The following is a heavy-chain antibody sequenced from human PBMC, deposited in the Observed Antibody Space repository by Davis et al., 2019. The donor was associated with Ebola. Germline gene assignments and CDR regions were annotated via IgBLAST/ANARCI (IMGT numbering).Heavy chain of an antibody. CDR1: GYTFTGYY. J-gene: IGHJ4*02. CDR3: ASEYGDY. D-gene: IGHD6-6*01. CDR2: INPHSGGT. V-gene: IGHV1-2*06. Sequence: AASVKVSCKASGYTFTGYYMHWVRQAPGQGLEWMGRINPHSGGTNYAQKFQGRVTMTEDTSTDTAYMELSNLRSEDTAVYYCASEYGDYWGQGTLVTVSS.